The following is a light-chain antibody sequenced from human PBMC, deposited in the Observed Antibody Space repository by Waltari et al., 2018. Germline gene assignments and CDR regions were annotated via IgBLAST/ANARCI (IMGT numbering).Light chain of an antibody. CDR1: SSDVGRYDH. Sequence: QSALTQPRSVSGSPGQSVIISCSGTSSDVGRYDHVSWYQQHPGKAPKLMIYDVNTRPSGVPDRFSGSKSGNTASLTITRAQAEDAGVYYCLSRDSSSTRVFGGGTTLTV. V-gene: IGLV2-11*01. CDR2: DVN. CDR3: LSRDSSSTRV. J-gene: IGLJ3*02.